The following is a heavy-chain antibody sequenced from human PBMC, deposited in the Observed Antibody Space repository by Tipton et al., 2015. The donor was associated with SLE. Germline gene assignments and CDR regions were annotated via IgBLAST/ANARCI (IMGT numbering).Heavy chain of an antibody. D-gene: IGHD1-1*01. CDR3: AGHDVSVTGTKGFDY. CDR1: GGSISRGPYH. J-gene: IGHJ4*02. Sequence: TLSLTCTVSGGSISRGPYHWGWIRQTPGKGLEWIGNVYYSGSAYYSRSLKSRVTISVDTSKMQFSLRLTSVTAADTAIYFCAGHDVSVTGTKGFDYWGQGNPVTVSS. V-gene: IGHV4-39*01. CDR2: VYYSGSA.